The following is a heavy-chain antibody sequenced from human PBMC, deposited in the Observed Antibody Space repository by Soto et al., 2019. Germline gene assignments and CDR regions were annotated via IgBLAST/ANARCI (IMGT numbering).Heavy chain of an antibody. J-gene: IGHJ5*02. D-gene: IGHD2-2*02. CDR1: GFAFKDYG. CDR3: AKDLGPVAITNWIDP. CDR2: ISYDGSHT. Sequence: PGGSLRLSCAASGFAFKDYGMHWVRQAPGKGLEWVTAISYDGSHTYDADSVRGRFTTSRDNSKNTLYLQMNSLRPEDTAVYYCAKDLGPVAITNWIDPWGQGTLVTVSS. V-gene: IGHV3-30*18.